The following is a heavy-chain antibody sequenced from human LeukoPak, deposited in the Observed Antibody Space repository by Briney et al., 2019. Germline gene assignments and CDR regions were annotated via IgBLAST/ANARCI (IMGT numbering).Heavy chain of an antibody. V-gene: IGHV1-8*03. J-gene: IGHJ4*02. Sequence: ASVKVSCKASGYTFTSYDINWVRQATGQGLEWMGWMNPNSGNTGYAQKFQGRVTITRNTSISTAYMELSSLRAEDTAVYYCARGIAAPKYYFDYWGQGTLVTVSS. CDR3: ARGIAAPKYYFDY. CDR1: GYTFTSYD. D-gene: IGHD6-13*01. CDR2: MNPNSGNT.